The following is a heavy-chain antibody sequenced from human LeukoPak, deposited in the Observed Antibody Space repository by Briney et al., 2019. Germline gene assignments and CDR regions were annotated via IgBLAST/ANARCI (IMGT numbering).Heavy chain of an antibody. D-gene: IGHD2-8*01. V-gene: IGHV3-53*01. CDR1: GFTVSGNY. CDR3: AREKGCTNGVCYSRKWFDP. J-gene: IGHJ5*02. Sequence: GGSLRLSCAASGFTVSGNYMNWVRQAPGKGLEWVSIIYSGGSTYYADSVKGRFTISRDNSKNTLYLQMNSLRAEDTAVYYCAREKGCTNGVCYSRKWFDPWGQGTLVTVSS. CDR2: IYSGGST.